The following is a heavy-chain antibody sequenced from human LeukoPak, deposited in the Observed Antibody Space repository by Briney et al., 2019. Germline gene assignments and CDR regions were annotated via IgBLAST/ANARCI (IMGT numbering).Heavy chain of an antibody. CDR1: GFTFNKYW. J-gene: IGHJ4*02. Sequence: GGSLRLSCATSGFTFNKYWLTWVRQPPGKGLEWVANINQDDSQIYYLESVEGRFTITRDNAKNSLHLQMNSLRAEDTAIYYCARGYYYSGTHYLSFFDYWGQGTLVTVSS. V-gene: IGHV3-7*01. D-gene: IGHD3-10*01. CDR2: INQDDSQI. CDR3: ARGYYYSGTHYLSFFDY.